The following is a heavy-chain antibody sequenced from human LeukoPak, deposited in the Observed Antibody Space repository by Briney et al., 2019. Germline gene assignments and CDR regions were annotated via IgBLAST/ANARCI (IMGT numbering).Heavy chain of an antibody. J-gene: IGHJ6*03. Sequence: PGGSLRLSCAASGFTFSSYWMSWVRQAPGKGLEWVANIKQDGSEKYYVDSVKGRFTISRDNAKNSLYLQMNSLRAEDTAVYYCARVDWGTIFGVVANYYYYMDVWGKGTTVTVSS. V-gene: IGHV3-7*01. CDR1: GFTFSSYW. CDR3: ARVDWGTIFGVVANYYYYMDV. CDR2: IKQDGSEK. D-gene: IGHD3-3*01.